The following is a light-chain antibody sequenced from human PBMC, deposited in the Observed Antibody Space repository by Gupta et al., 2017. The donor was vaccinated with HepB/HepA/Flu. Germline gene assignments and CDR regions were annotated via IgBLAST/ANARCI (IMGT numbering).Light chain of an antibody. Sequence: QSALTQPASVSGSLGQSITISCTATSSDVGDYNYVSWYQQYPGKAPKLWIDHVSNRPSGVSDRFAGSKSGNQDYRTISGLRAEDEADDDGNSYTYTTTLVGFGGGTKL. J-gene: IGLJ2*01. CDR3: NSYTYTTTLVG. CDR1: SSDVGDYNY. V-gene: IGLV2-14*03. CDR2: HVS.